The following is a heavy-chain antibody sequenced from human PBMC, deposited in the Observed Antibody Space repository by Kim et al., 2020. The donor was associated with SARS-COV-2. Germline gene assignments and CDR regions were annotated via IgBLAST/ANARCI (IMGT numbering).Heavy chain of an antibody. CDR3: SRGKGDQPFDY. D-gene: IGHD2-2*01. CDR1: GGSISSYY. V-gene: IGHV4-59*08. J-gene: IGHJ4*02. Sequence: SETLSLTYTVSGGSISSYYWSWIRQPPGKGLEWIGYIYYSGSTNYNPSPKSRVTITVDTSKNQFPLNLRPVTAADAAASYCSRGKGDQPFDYWGQGTLVT. CDR2: IYYSGST.